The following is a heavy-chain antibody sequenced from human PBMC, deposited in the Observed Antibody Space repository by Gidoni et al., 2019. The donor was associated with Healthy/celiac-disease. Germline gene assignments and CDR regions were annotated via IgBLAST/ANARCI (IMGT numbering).Heavy chain of an antibody. CDR2: ISGSGGST. J-gene: IGHJ6*02. CDR3: AKGVFWSGYYYYYYGMDV. Sequence: EVQLLESGGGLVQPGGSLRLSCAASGFTVSSYAMSWVRQAPGKGLEWVSAISGSGGSTYYADSVKGRFTISRDNSKNTLYLQMNSLRAEDTAVYYCAKGVFWSGYYYYYYGMDVWGQGTTVTVSS. D-gene: IGHD3-3*01. V-gene: IGHV3-23*01. CDR1: GFTVSSYA.